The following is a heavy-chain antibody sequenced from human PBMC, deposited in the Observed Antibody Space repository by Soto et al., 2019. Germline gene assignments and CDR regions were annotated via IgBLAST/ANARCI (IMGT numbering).Heavy chain of an antibody. CDR2: IYYSGST. Sequence: SETLSLTCTVSGGSISSYYWSWIRQPPGKGLEWIGYIYYSGSTNYNPSLKSRVTISVDTSKNQFSLKLSSVTAADTAVYYCARDVDTAMVDIWGQGTLVTVSS. D-gene: IGHD5-18*01. V-gene: IGHV4-59*01. J-gene: IGHJ3*02. CDR1: GGSISSYY. CDR3: ARDVDTAMVDI.